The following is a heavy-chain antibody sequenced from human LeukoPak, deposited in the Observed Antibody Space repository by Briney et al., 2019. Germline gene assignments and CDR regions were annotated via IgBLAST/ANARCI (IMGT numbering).Heavy chain of an antibody. CDR2: TNRDGSST. Sequence: PGRSLRLSCAASGFTFSSYCMHWVRQAPGKGPVWVARTNRDGSSTDYADSVKGRFTISKDNAKNTLFLLMNSQCAGDWVGWYIFDYWGQGTL. V-gene: IGHV3-74*01. CDR3: FDY. CDR1: GFTFSSYC. J-gene: IGHJ4*02.